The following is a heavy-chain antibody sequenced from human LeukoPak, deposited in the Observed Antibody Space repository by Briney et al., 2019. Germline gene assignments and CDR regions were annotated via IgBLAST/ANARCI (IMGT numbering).Heavy chain of an antibody. CDR2: INAGNGNT. CDR3: ARSSVTSIVGLTVYFDY. V-gene: IGHV1-3*01. J-gene: IGHJ4*02. CDR1: GYTFTSYT. Sequence: ASVKVSCKASGYTFTSYTMHWVRQAPGQGLEWMGWINAGNGNTKYSQKFQGRVTITRDTSASTAYMELNSLRSEDTAVYYCARSSVTSIVGLTVYFDYWGQGTLVTVSS. D-gene: IGHD1-26*01.